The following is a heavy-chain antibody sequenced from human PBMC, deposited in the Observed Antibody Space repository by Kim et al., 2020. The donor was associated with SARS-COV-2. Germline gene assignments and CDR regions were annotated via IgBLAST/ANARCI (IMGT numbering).Heavy chain of an antibody. V-gene: IGHV3-23*01. D-gene: IGHD3-9*01. CDR3: AKDGGWYDILTGSRDWYFYL. CDR2: ISGSGGST. J-gene: IGHJ2*01. Sequence: GGSLRLSCAASGFTFSSYAMSWVRQAPGKGLEWVSAISGSGGSTYYADSVKGRFTISRDNSKNTLYLQMNSLRAEDTAVYYCAKDGGWYDILTGSRDWYFYLWGRGTLVTVSS. CDR1: GFTFSSYA.